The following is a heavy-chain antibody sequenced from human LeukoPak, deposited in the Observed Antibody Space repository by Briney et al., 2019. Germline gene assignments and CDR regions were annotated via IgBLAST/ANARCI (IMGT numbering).Heavy chain of an antibody. CDR3: ARVNVHYESSGASGRFDY. CDR2: INPRRTT. D-gene: IGHD3-22*01. J-gene: IGHJ4*02. Sequence: SETLSLTCGVYGGTFSGYYWTWIRQPPGKGLEWIGEINPRRTTNYNPSLKSRVTMSVDASKKHFSLNLSSVTAADTAVYYCARVNVHYESSGASGRFDYWGQGTLVTASS. V-gene: IGHV4-34*01. CDR1: GGTFSGYY.